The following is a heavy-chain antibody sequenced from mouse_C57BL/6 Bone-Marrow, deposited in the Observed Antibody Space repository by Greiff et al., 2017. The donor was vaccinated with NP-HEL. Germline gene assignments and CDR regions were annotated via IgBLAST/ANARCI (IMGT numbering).Heavy chain of an antibody. CDR1: GYTFTSYW. J-gene: IGHJ3*01. D-gene: IGHD2-1*01. CDR2: IDPSDSYT. CDR3: ARGDGNYVAY. Sequence: QVHVKQPGAELVMPGASVKLSCKASGYTFTSYWMHWVKQRPGQGLEWIGEIDPSDSYTNYNQKFKGKSTLTVDKSSSTAYMQLSSLTSEDSAVYYCARGDGNYVAYWGQGTLVTVSA. V-gene: IGHV1-69*01.